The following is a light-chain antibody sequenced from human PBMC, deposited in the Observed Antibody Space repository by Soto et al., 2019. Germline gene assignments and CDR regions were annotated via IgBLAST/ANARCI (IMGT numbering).Light chain of an antibody. J-gene: IGLJ2*01. CDR3: QAWDTSTDLVV. CDR1: NIGSKS. V-gene: IGLV3-21*02. CDR2: DDS. Sequence: SYVLTQPPSVSVAPGQTARLTCGGNNIGSKSVHWYQQRPGQAPVLVVYDDSDRPSGIPERLSGSNSGNTATLTISRVEAGDEADYYCQAWDTSTDLVVLGGGTKLIVL.